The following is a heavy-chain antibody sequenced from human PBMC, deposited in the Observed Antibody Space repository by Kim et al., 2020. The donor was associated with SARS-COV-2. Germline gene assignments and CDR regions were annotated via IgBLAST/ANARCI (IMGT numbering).Heavy chain of an antibody. V-gene: IGHV1-18*01. Sequence: AQKLQGRVTMTTDTSTSTAYMELRSLRSDDTAVYYCARDFKWLRTNWFDPWGQGTLVTVSS. J-gene: IGHJ5*02. D-gene: IGHD5-12*01. CDR3: ARDFKWLRTNWFDP.